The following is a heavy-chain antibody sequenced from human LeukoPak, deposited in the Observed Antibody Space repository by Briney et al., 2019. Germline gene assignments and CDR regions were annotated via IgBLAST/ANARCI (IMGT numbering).Heavy chain of an antibody. CDR3: ARESRWLLVVHYYYYMDV. V-gene: IGHV4-39*07. Sequence: PSETLSLTCTVSGGSISSSSYYWGWIRQPPGKGLEWIGSIYYSGSTYYNPSLKSRVTISVDTSKNQFSLKLSSVTAADTAVYYCARESRWLLVVHYYYYMDVWGKGTTVTVSS. CDR2: IYYSGST. J-gene: IGHJ6*03. CDR1: GGSISSSSYY. D-gene: IGHD3-22*01.